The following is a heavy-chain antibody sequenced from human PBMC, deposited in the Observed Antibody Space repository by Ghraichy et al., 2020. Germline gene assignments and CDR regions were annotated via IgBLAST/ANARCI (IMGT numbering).Heavy chain of an antibody. CDR3: AKDGYCSGGSCAYYYYGMDV. CDR1: GFTFSSYA. J-gene: IGHJ6*02. D-gene: IGHD2-15*01. CDR2: ISGSGGST. V-gene: IGHV3-23*01. Sequence: GESMNISCAASGFTFSSYAMSWVRQAPGKGLEWVSAISGSGGSTYYADSVKGRFTISRDNSKNTLYLQMNSLRAEDTAVYYCAKDGYCSGGSCAYYYYGMDVWGQGTTVTVSS.